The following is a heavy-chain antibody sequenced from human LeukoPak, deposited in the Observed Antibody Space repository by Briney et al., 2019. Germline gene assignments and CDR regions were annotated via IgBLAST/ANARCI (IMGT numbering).Heavy chain of an antibody. CDR1: GFTVSSNY. D-gene: IGHD6-19*01. CDR2: IYSGGST. J-gene: IGHJ4*02. CDR3: AKMEVHEGWYGSTGITYYFDY. Sequence: TGGSQRLSCAASGFTVSSNYMSWVRQAPGKGLEWVSVIYSGGSTYYADSVKGRFTISRDNSKNTLYLQMNSLRAEDTAVYYCAKMEVHEGWYGSTGITYYFDYWGQGTLVTVSS. V-gene: IGHV3-53*01.